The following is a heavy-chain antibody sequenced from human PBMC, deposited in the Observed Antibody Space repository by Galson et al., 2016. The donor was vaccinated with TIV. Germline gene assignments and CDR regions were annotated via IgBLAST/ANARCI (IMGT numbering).Heavy chain of an antibody. J-gene: IGHJ5*02. CDR2: ISAYDGHT. V-gene: IGHV1-18*01. CDR3: ARDMGHLDP. CDR1: GYTFINYG. D-gene: IGHD3-10*01. Sequence: SVKVSCKASGYTFINYGITWVRQAPGQGLEWMGWISAYDGHTNYALKFQGGVTMTTDTATRTAYMDLRSLTSDDAAVYYCARDMGHLDPWGQGTLVTVSS.